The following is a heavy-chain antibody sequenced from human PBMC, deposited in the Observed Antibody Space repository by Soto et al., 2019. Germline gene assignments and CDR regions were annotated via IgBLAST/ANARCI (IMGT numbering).Heavy chain of an antibody. Sequence: SETLSLTCTVSGAFISSGDYYWSWIRQPPGKGLEWIGYIYYSGNTYYTPSLKSRVTISVDTSKNQFSLKLNSVTAADTAVYYCARGIYSTSSFFDSWGQGTLVTVSS. CDR3: ARGIYSTSSFFDS. V-gene: IGHV4-30-4*01. J-gene: IGHJ4*02. CDR2: IYYSGNT. CDR1: GAFISSGDYY. D-gene: IGHD6-6*01.